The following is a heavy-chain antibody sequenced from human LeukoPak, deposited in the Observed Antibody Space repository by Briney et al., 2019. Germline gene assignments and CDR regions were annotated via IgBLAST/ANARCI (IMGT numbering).Heavy chain of an antibody. CDR2: IYPGDSDT. Sequence: GESLKISCKGSGYSFTSYWIGWVRQMPGKGLEWMGVIYPGDSDTRYSPSFQGQVTISADKSISTAHLQWSSLKASDTAMYYCARLYYYDSSGYKGRAFDIWGQGTMVTVSS. V-gene: IGHV5-51*01. J-gene: IGHJ3*02. CDR1: GYSFTSYW. D-gene: IGHD3-22*01. CDR3: ARLYYYDSSGYKGRAFDI.